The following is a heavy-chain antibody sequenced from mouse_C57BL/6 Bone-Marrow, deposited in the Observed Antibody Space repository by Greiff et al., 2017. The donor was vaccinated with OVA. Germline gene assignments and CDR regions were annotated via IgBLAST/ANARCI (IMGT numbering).Heavy chain of an antibody. Sequence: EVKLMESGGGLVQPKGSLKLSCAASGFSFNTYAMNWVRQAPGKGLEWVARIRSKSNNYATYYADSVKDRFTISRDDSESMVYLQMNNLKTEDTAMYYCVRPSWDGYFDVWGTGTTVTVSS. CDR3: VRPSWDGYFDV. J-gene: IGHJ1*03. CDR2: IRSKSNNYAT. D-gene: IGHD4-1*01. V-gene: IGHV10-1*01. CDR1: GFSFNTYA.